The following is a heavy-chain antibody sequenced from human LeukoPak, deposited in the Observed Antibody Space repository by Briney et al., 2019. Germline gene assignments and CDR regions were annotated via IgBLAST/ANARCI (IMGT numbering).Heavy chain of an antibody. CDR1: GFTFSSYC. CDR2: IGSGSTYI. J-gene: IGHJ4*02. CDR3: AKDPGYYDFWSGYYPSHPFDY. Sequence: GGPLRLSCAASGFTFSSYCMKWVRQAPGKGLEWVSSIGSGSTYIYYADSVKGRFTISRDNSKNTLYLQMNSLRAEDTAVYYCAKDPGYYDFWSGYYPSHPFDYWGQGTLATVSS. D-gene: IGHD3-3*01. V-gene: IGHV3-21*01.